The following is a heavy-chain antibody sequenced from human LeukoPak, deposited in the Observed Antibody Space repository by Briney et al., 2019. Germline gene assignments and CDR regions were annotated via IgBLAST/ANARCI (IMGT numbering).Heavy chain of an antibody. CDR1: GGTFSSYA. D-gene: IGHD3-22*01. Sequence: SSVKVSCKASGGTFSSYAISWVRQAPGQGLEWLGGIIPIFGTAKYAQKFQGRVTITTDESTSTAYMELSSLRSEGTAVYYCARGYYDSSGYYYPLVEWGQGTLVTVSS. CDR2: IIPIFGTA. CDR3: ARGYYDSSGYYYPLVE. J-gene: IGHJ4*02. V-gene: IGHV1-69*05.